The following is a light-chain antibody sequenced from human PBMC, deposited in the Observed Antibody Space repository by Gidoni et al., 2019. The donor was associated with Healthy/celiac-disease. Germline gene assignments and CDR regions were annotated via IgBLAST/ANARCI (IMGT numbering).Light chain of an antibody. J-gene: IGLJ2*01. CDR1: SSDVGGYNY. CDR2: EVS. V-gene: IGLV2-8*01. Sequence: QSALTQPPSASGSPGQSVTISCTGTSSDVGGYNYVSWYQQHPGKAPKLMIYEVSKRPSGVPDRFSGSKSGNTASLTVSGLQAEDEADYYCSSYAGSNNFAAGSGQSRNVVFGGGTKLTVL. CDR3: SSYAGSNNFAAGSGQSRNVV.